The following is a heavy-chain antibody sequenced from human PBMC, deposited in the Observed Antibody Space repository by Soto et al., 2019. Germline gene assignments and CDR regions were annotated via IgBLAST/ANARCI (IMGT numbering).Heavy chain of an antibody. CDR2: INPATGAA. Sequence: QLHLVHSGAVVKKPGASVTVSCSASGYPVTAYYMHWVRQAPGRGLEWMGGINPATGAAKYTQTFQGRDNMARDTSTSTVFMERGGLASEDTGVFYCARGGGVGVAGSAAFDMWGQGTLVTVSS. CDR1: GYPVTAYY. CDR3: ARGGGVGVAGSAAFDM. J-gene: IGHJ3*02. D-gene: IGHD3-3*01. V-gene: IGHV1-2*02.